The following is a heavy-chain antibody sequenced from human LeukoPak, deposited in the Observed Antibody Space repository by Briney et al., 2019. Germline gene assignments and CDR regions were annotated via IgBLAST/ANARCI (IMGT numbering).Heavy chain of an antibody. V-gene: IGHV3-23*01. CDR3: AKRRWLGGIGVADPFDY. Sequence: PGGSLRLSCSASGFTFTSYAMSWVRQGPGKGLEWVSVISDRGGSTYYADSVKGRFTISRDNSKNTLYLQMNSLRADDTAVYYCAKRRWLGGIGVADPFDYWGQGTLVTVSS. CDR2: ISDRGGST. J-gene: IGHJ4*02. CDR1: GFTFTSYA. D-gene: IGHD6-19*01.